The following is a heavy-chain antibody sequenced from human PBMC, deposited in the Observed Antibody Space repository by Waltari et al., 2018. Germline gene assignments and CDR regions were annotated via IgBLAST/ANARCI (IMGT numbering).Heavy chain of an antibody. Sequence: QVQLQESGPGLVKPSETLSLTCTVSGGSISSYYWSWIRQPAGKGLEWIGRIYTSGSTNYTPSLKSRCTISVDKSKNQFSLKLSSVTAADTAVYYCASGLAADYDAFDIWGQVTMVTVSS. D-gene: IGHD6-13*01. CDR3: ASGLAADYDAFDI. V-gene: IGHV4-4*07. CDR2: IYTSGST. J-gene: IGHJ3*02. CDR1: GGSISSYY.